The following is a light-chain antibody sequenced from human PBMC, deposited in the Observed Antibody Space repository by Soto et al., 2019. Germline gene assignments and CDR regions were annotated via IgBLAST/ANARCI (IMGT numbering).Light chain of an antibody. CDR1: QSISSW. CDR3: HQYNSYPT. V-gene: IGKV1-5*03. CDR2: KAS. J-gene: IGKJ4*01. Sequence: DIRMTQSPSTLSASVGDRVTITCRASQSISSWLAWYQQKPGKAPNLLIYKASSLESGVPSRFSGSGSGTEFTLTISSLQPDDVATYYFHQYNSYPTFGGGTQVEIK.